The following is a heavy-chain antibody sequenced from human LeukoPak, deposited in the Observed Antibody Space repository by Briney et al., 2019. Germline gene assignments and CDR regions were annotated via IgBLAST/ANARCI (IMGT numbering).Heavy chain of an antibody. J-gene: IGHJ6*02. CDR2: IYYSGST. CDR3: ARHPGGVVGASFYYGMDV. Sequence: SETLSLTCTVSGGSISSYYWSWIRQPPGKGLEWIGYIYYSGSTNYNPSLKSRVTISVDTSKNQFSLKLGSVTAADTAVYYCARHPGGVVGASFYYGMDVWGQGTTVTVSS. V-gene: IGHV4-59*08. D-gene: IGHD2-15*01. CDR1: GGSISSYY.